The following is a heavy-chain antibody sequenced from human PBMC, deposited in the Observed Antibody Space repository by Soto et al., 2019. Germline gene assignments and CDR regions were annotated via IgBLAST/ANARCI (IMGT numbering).Heavy chain of an antibody. CDR3: ARAEIVVVVAAMSY. Sequence: GGSLRLSCAASGFTFSSYSMNWVRQAPGKGLEWVSSISSSSSYIYYADSVKGRFTISRDNAKNSLYLQMNSLRAEDTAVYYCARAEIVVVVAAMSYWGQGTLVTVSS. CDR2: ISSSSSYI. V-gene: IGHV3-21*01. J-gene: IGHJ4*02. CDR1: GFTFSSYS. D-gene: IGHD2-15*01.